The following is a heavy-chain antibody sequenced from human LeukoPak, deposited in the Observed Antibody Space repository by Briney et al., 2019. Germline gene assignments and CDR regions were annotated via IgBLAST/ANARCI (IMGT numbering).Heavy chain of an antibody. CDR2: INHSGST. Sequence: PSETLSLTCAVYGGSFSGYYWSWIRQPPGKGLEWIGEINHSGSTNYNPSLKSRVTISVDTSKNQFSPKLSSVTAADTAVYYCARGFEYYYYYMDVWGKGTTVTVSS. CDR1: GGSFSGYY. CDR3: ARGFEYYYYYMDV. V-gene: IGHV4-34*01. J-gene: IGHJ6*03.